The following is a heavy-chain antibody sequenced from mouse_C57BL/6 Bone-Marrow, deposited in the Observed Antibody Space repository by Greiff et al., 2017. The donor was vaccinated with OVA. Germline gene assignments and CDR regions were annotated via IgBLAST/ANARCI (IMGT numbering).Heavy chain of an antibody. V-gene: IGHV1-42*01. D-gene: IGHD4-1*01. J-gene: IGHJ2*01. Sequence: VQLQQSGPELVKPGASVKISCKASGYSFTGYYMNWVKQSPEKSLEWIGEINPSTGGTTYNQKFKAKATLTVDKSSSTAYMQLKSLTSEDSAVYYCARGKVTGTSDYWGQGTTLTVSS. CDR2: INPSTGGT. CDR3: ARGKVTGTSDY. CDR1: GYSFTGYY.